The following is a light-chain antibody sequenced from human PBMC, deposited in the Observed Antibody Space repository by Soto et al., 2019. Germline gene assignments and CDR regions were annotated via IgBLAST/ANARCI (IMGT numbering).Light chain of an antibody. CDR2: GKN. Sequence: QLVLTQPPSESGAPGQRVTISCTGTSSNIGAGYDVQWYQQVPGTTPKLLLYGKNNRPSGVAARFSGSKSGISASLVISGLQAEDEADYYCQTFDSRLSAYVFGGGTKLTVL. V-gene: IGLV1-40*01. J-gene: IGLJ1*01. CDR1: SSNIGAGYD. CDR3: QTFDSRLSAYV.